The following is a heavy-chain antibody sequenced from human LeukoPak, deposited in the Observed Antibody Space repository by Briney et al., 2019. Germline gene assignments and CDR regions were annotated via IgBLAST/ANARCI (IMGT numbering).Heavy chain of an antibody. CDR1: RGSNSSYY. Sequence: SETLSLTRTVSRGSNSSYYWSWIRQPAGKGLEWIGRIYTSGSTNYNPSLKSRVAMSVDTSKNQFSLKLSSVTAADTAVYYCARDADEAFDIWGQGTMVTVSS. V-gene: IGHV4-4*07. J-gene: IGHJ3*02. CDR3: ARDADEAFDI. CDR2: IYTSGST.